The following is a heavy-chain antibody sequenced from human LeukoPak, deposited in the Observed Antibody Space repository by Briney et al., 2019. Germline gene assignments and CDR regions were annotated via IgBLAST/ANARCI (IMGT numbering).Heavy chain of an antibody. CDR2: IYHSGST. Sequence: PSETLSLTCAVSGGSISSGGYSWSWIRQPPGKGLEWIGYIYHSGSTYYNPSLKSRVTISVDRSKNQFSLKLSSVTAADTAVYYCARGRGYVWGSYRYRSPFGYWGQGTLVTVSS. CDR1: GGSISSGGYS. J-gene: IGHJ4*02. V-gene: IGHV4-30-2*01. D-gene: IGHD3-16*02. CDR3: ARGRGYVWGSYRYRSPFGY.